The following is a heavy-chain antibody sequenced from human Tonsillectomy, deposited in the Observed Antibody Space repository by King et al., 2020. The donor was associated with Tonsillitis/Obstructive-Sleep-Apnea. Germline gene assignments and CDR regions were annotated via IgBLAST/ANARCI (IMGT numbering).Heavy chain of an antibody. D-gene: IGHD2-2*02. Sequence: QLVQSGAEVKKPRASVKVSCKVSGYTLTELSMHWVRQAPGKGLEWMGGFDPEDGETIYAQKFQGRVTMTEDTSTDTAYMELSSLRSEDTAVYYCATADCSSTSCYTAYYYYYMDVWGKGTTVTVSS. CDR1: GYTLTELS. CDR2: FDPEDGET. CDR3: ATADCSSTSCYTAYYYYYMDV. J-gene: IGHJ6*03. V-gene: IGHV1-24*01.